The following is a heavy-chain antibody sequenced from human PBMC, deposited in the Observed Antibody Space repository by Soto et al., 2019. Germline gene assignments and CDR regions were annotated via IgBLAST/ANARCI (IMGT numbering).Heavy chain of an antibody. CDR2: IYYSGST. CDR1: GGSISSGGYY. V-gene: IGHV4-30-4*08. J-gene: IGHJ3*02. CDR3: AREPFWSGYYMRGAFDI. D-gene: IGHD3-3*01. Sequence: SETLSLTCTVSGGSISSGGYYWSWIRQHPGKGLEWIGYIYYSGSTYYNPSLKSRVTISVDTSKNQFSLKLSSVTAADTAVYYCAREPFWSGYYMRGAFDIWGQGTMVTVSS.